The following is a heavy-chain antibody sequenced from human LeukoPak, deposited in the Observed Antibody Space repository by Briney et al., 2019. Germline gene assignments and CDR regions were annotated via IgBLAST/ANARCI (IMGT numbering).Heavy chain of an antibody. CDR1: GYNFGAYW. J-gene: IGHJ6*02. V-gene: IGHV5-51*01. D-gene: IGHD1-26*01. CDR3: ARRSGSHCEMDV. Sequence: GESLKISCKGSGYNFGAYWIAWVRQMPGKGLKWMGIIYPEDSDTRYSPSFQGQVTFSADRSISTAYLQWSSLKASDTALYFCARRSGSHCEMDVWGQGTTVIVSS. CDR2: IYPEDSDT.